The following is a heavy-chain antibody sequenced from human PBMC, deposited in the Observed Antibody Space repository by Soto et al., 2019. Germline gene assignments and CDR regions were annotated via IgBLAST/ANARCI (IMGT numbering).Heavy chain of an antibody. D-gene: IGHD6-13*01. V-gene: IGHV4-38-2*02. CDR2: IYHSGST. Sequence: PSETLSLTCAVSGYSISSGYYWGWIRQPPGKGLEWIGSIYHSGSTYYNPSLKSRVTLSVDTSKNQFSLKLSSVTAADTAVYYCARDSSSWFNLYNYGMDVWGQGTTVTV. J-gene: IGHJ6*02. CDR3: ARDSSSWFNLYNYGMDV. CDR1: GYSISSGYY.